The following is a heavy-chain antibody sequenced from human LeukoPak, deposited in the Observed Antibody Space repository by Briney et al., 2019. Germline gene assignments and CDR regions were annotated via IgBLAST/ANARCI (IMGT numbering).Heavy chain of an antibody. J-gene: IGHJ4*02. CDR2: ISGSGSST. Sequence: VGSLRLSCAASGFTFSNCAMSWVRQAPEKGLEWVSGISGSGSSTYYADSVKGRFTISRDNSENTLSLQMNSLRADDTAIYYCAKSCNSGNCYYNYWGQGTLVTVSS. CDR1: GFTFSNCA. D-gene: IGHD2/OR15-2a*01. CDR3: AKSCNSGNCYYNY. V-gene: IGHV3-23*01.